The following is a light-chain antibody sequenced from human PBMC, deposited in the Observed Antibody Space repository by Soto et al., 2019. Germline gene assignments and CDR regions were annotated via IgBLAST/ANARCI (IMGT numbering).Light chain of an antibody. CDR2: ATF. J-gene: IGKJ5*01. Sequence: DVQMTQSPASLSASLGDRVSITCRTSYTISGYLNWWQQKPGKAPNLLIYATFKLQSGVPSRFSGSASGAEFTLTITNVQPEDFATYYCQQSYSIPVTFGPGTRLE. CDR1: YTISGY. CDR3: QQSYSIPVT. V-gene: IGKV1-39*01.